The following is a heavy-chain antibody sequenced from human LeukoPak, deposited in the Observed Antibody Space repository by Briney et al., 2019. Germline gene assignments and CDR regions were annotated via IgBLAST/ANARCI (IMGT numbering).Heavy chain of an antibody. V-gene: IGHV4-59*01. CDR1: GGSISSYY. J-gene: IGHJ4*02. D-gene: IGHD3-3*01. CDR3: ARGASITIFGVAGGGDYFDY. CDR2: IYYSGST. Sequence: SETLSLTCTVSGGSISSYYWSWIRQPPGKGLQWIGYIYYSGSTNYNPSLKSRVTISVDTSKNQFSLKLSSVTAADTAVYYCARGASITIFGVAGGGDYFDYWGQGTLVTVSS.